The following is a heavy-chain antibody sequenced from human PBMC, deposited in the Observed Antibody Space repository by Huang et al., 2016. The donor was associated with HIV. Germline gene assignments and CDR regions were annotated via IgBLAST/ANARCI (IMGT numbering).Heavy chain of an antibody. CDR1: GVRFDNSA. D-gene: IGHD1-26*01. V-gene: IGHV3-9*01. CDR2: ISWNSANI. J-gene: IGHJ4*02. CDR3: VKGDIVGTANFFDY. Sequence: EVQLVESGGNLIQTGGSLRLACAASGVRFDNSAMYWVRQAPGKGLEWVSSISWNSANIAYGDSVKGRFTISRDNARNSLYLQMNSLRPDDTALYYCVKGDIVGTANFFDYWGQGTQVSVSS.